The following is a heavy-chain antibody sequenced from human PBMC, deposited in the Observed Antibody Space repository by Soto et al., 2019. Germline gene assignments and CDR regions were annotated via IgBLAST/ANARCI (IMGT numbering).Heavy chain of an antibody. CDR3: ARSSVIIRAIRWFDP. J-gene: IGHJ5*02. D-gene: IGHD3-3*01. V-gene: IGHV4-31*03. CDR2: IYYSGST. CDR1: GGSISSGGYY. Sequence: QVQLQESGPGLVKPSQTLSLTCTVSGGSISSGGYYWSWIRQHPGKGLEWIGYIYYSGSTYYNPSLKSRVTISVDTSKNQFSLRLSSVTAADTAVYYCARSSVIIRAIRWFDPWGQGTLVTVSS.